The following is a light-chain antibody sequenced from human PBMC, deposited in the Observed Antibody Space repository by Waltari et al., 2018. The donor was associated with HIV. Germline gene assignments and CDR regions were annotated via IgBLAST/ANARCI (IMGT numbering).Light chain of an antibody. CDR1: QSISSN. CDR2: GAS. V-gene: IGKV3-15*01. J-gene: IGKJ2*01. CDR3: QQYNNWPPYT. Sequence: EIVITPSPATLSVSPGHRATLSCRASQSISSNLAWYQQKPGQAPRLLIYGASTRATGIPVRFSGSGSGTEFTLTISSLQSEDFAVYYCQQYNNWPPYTFGQGTKLEIK.